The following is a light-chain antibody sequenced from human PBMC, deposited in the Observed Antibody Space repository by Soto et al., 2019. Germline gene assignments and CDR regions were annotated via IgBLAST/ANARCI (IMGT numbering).Light chain of an antibody. J-gene: IGLJ1*01. CDR3: SLYTSENAHV. Sequence: QSALAQPPSVSRSPGQSVTISFTVTITYFVGYNRVSWYQQPPGTAPKLMIYEVSKRPSGVPDRFSGSKSGNTASLTISGLQAADEADYYCSLYTSENAHVLGTWTKVTAL. CDR2: EVS. V-gene: IGLV2-18*01. CDR1: ITYFVGYNR.